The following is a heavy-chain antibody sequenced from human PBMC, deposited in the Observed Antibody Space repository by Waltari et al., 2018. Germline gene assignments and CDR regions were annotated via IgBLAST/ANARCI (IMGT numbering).Heavy chain of an antibody. D-gene: IGHD3-3*01. CDR2: SYHSWRT. CDR3: ARLYYDFWSDHRAFDI. Sequence: QVQLQESGPGLEKPSETLSLTCAVSGYALSRGYYWGWIRQPPGKGLEWIGSSYHSWRTDYNPSLKIRVTMSVDTSKNKFSLKLGSVTAADTAVYYCARLYYDFWSDHRAFDIWGQGTMVTVSS. CDR1: GYALSRGYY. J-gene: IGHJ3*02. V-gene: IGHV4-38-2*01.